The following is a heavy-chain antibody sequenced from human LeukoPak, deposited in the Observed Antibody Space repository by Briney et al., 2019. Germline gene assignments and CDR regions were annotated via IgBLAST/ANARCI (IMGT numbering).Heavy chain of an antibody. J-gene: IGHJ3*02. CDR2: ISSSSSYI. CDR1: GFKFSSYS. V-gene: IGHV3-21*01. Sequence: PGGSLRLSCAASGFKFSSYSMKWVRQAPGKGLEWVSFISSSSSYIYYADSVKGRFTISRDNAKNSLYLQMNSLRAEDTAVYYCASDGYNYLAFDIWGQGTMVTVSS. CDR3: ASDGYNYLAFDI. D-gene: IGHD5-24*01.